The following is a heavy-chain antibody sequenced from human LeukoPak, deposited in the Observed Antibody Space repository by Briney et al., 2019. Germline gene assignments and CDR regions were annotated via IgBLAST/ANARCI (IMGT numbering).Heavy chain of an antibody. CDR3: ARGLDSSGYYYGEFDY. Sequence: SETLSLTCAVYGGSFSGYYWSWIRQPPGKGLEWIGEINHSGSTNYNPSLKSRVTISVDTSKNQFSLKLSSVTAADTAVYYCARGLDSSGYYYGEFDYWGQGTLVTVSS. CDR1: GGSFSGYY. D-gene: IGHD3-22*01. CDR2: INHSGST. J-gene: IGHJ4*02. V-gene: IGHV4-34*01.